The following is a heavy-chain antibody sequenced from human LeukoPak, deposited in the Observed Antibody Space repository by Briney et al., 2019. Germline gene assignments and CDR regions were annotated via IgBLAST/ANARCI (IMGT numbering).Heavy chain of an antibody. V-gene: IGHV1-69*10. J-gene: IGHJ6*02. CDR3: ARRDYYGMDV. CDR2: IIPMLGVT. CDR1: GGTFISYA. Sequence: SVKVSFKASGGTFISYALSWVRQAPGQRLEWMGRIIPMLGVTDYSQKFQGRLTITADRSTSTAYMELSSLRSEDTAVYYCARRDYYGMDVWGQGTTVTVSS.